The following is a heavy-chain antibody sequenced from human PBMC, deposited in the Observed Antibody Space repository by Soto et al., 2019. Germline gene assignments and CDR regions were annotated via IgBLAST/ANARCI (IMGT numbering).Heavy chain of an antibody. CDR1: GGSIGSYY. V-gene: IGHV4-59*01. Sequence: SESLSLTCTVSGGSIGSYYWSWNRQPPGKGLGWIGYIYYSGSTSYNPSLKSRVTMTVDTSKNQFSLKLYSVTAADTAVYYCARGVYYGRSDYWGPGTLVTVSS. J-gene: IGHJ4*02. D-gene: IGHD3-10*01. CDR3: ARGVYYGRSDY. CDR2: IYYSGST.